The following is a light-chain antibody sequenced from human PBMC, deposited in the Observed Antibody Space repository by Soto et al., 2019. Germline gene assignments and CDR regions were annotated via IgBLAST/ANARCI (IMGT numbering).Light chain of an antibody. Sequence: DIQVTQSPSSLSASVGDRVTITCRASRNISTYLHWYQQRPGKAPQLLNSRTSNLESAVPSRFSGSGSGTDFTLTITDLQPDDSASYYCQHTYITISFGGGTRLEIK. CDR1: RNISTY. V-gene: IGKV1-39*01. CDR2: RTS. J-gene: IGKJ5*01. CDR3: QHTYITIS.